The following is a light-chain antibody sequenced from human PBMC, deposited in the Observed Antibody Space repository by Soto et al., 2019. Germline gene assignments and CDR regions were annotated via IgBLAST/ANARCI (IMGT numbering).Light chain of an antibody. J-gene: IGKJ4*01. Sequence: EIVLTQSPATLSLSPEERATLSCRASQSISTSLAWYQQRPGQAPRLLIYDASKRATGIPARFTGRGSGTDFTLTISSLEPEDFAVYYCQHRDWGPPGATFGGGTKVEVK. CDR2: DAS. CDR3: QHRDWGPPGAT. CDR1: QSISTS. V-gene: IGKV3-11*01.